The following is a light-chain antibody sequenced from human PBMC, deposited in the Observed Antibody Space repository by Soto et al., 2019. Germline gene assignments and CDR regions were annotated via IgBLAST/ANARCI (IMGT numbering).Light chain of an antibody. Sequence: EIVLTQSPGTLSLSPGERATLSCRASQSVASRNLAWYQQKSGQAPRLLIYGASSRAIHTPHRFSGSGSETDFTLTISSLQPEDFATYYCQETYRSPVTFSQGTKVEIK. CDR3: QETYRSPVT. CDR1: QSVASRN. J-gene: IGKJ2*01. V-gene: IGKV3-20*01. CDR2: GAS.